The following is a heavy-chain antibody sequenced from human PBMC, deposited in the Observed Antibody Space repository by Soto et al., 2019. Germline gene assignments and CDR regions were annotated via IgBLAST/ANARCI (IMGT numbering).Heavy chain of an antibody. Sequence: GGSLRLSCAASGFTFSSYGMHWVRQAPGKGLEWVAVIWYDGSNKYYADSVKGRFTISRDNSKNTLYLQMNSLRAEDTAVYYCARATPIEMKHWGAGYYYYMDVWGKGTPVTVSS. J-gene: IGHJ6*03. V-gene: IGHV3-33*08. CDR1: GFTFSSYG. CDR3: ARATPIEMKHWGAGYYYYMDV. D-gene: IGHD7-27*01. CDR2: IWYDGSNK.